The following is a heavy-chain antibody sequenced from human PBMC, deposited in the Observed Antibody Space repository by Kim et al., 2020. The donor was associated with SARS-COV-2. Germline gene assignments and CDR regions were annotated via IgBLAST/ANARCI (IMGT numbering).Heavy chain of an antibody. J-gene: IGHJ5*02. CDR3: AREDQGIYCSSTSCYGGYNWFDP. V-gene: IGHV4-4*02. Sequence: SETLSLTCAVSGGSISSSNWWSWVRQPPGKGLEWIGEIYHSGSTNYNPSLKSRVTISVDKSKNQFSLKLSSVTAADTAVYYCAREDQGIYCSSTSCYGGYNWFDPWGQGTLVTVSS. D-gene: IGHD2-2*01. CDR1: GGSISSSNW. CDR2: IYHSGST.